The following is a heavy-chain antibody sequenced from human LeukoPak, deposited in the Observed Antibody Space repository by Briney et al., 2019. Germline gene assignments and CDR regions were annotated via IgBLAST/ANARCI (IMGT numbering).Heavy chain of an antibody. CDR1: GYTFTGYY. CDR2: INPNSGGT. J-gene: IGHJ4*02. V-gene: IGHV1-2*06. D-gene: IGHD2/OR15-2a*01. Sequence: ASVKVSCKASGYTFTGYYMHWVRQAAGQGLEWMGRINPNSGGTNYAQKFQGRVTMTRDTSISTACMELSRLRSGDTAGYYCASSFRGWAPFFFDSGGGETGVPVSS. CDR3: ASSFRGWAPFFFDS.